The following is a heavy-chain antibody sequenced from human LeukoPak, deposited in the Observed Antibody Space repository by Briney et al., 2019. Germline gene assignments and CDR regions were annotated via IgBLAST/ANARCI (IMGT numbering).Heavy chain of an antibody. V-gene: IGHV3-7*04. CDR1: GFAFSSYA. CDR3: AREGRKGCFDY. Sequence: GGSLRLSCAASGFAFSSYAMSWVRQAPGKGLEWVANIKPDGSEKYYVDSVKGRVTISRDNAKNSLYLQVNSLRAEDTAVYYCAREGRKGCFDYWGQGTLVIVSS. J-gene: IGHJ4*02. CDR2: IKPDGSEK.